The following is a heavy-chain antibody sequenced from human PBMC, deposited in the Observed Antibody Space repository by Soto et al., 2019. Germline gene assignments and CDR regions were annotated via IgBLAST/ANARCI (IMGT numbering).Heavy chain of an antibody. CDR2: IKQDGSEK. CDR1: GFTFSSYW. Sequence: GGSLRLSCAASGFTFSSYWMSWVRQAPGKGLEWVANIKQDGSEKYYVDSGKGRFTISRDNAQSSLYLQMNSLRVEDTAVYYCARDPNYDFWSGYRNKEGTYGMDVWGQGTTVTVS. J-gene: IGHJ6*02. V-gene: IGHV3-7*01. D-gene: IGHD3-3*01. CDR3: ARDPNYDFWSGYRNKEGTYGMDV.